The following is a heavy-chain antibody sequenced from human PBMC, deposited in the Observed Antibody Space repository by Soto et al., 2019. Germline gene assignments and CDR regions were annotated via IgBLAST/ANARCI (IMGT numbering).Heavy chain of an antibody. CDR2: IIPIFGTA. CDR1: GGTFISYA. J-gene: IGHJ5*02. V-gene: IGHV1-69*06. CDR3: ARDSAAVDVGWFDP. D-gene: IGHD6-19*01. Sequence: SSVKVSCKASGGTFISYAISWVRQAPVQGLEWMGGIIPIFGTANYAQKFQGRVTITADKSTSTAYMELSSLRSEDTAVYYCARDSAAVDVGWFDPWGQGTLVTVSS.